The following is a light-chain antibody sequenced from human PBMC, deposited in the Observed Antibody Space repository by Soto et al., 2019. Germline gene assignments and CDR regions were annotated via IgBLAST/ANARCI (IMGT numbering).Light chain of an antibody. J-gene: IGLJ1*01. V-gene: IGLV2-14*01. CDR3: SSDTSTTTRV. CDR1: SSDIGGYNY. CDR2: DVS. Sequence: QCALTQPASVSGAPGQSITISCTGTSSDIGGYNYVSWYQQHPGKAPKLMIYDVSNRPSGVSNRLSGSKSGNTASLTISGLQAEDETDYYCSSDTSTTTRVFGAGTKVTVL.